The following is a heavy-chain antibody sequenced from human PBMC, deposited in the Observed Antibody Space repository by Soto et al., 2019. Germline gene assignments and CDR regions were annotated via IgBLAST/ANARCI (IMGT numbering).Heavy chain of an antibody. CDR3: ARNDYDSSGYYYE. V-gene: IGHV4-4*02. D-gene: IGHD3-22*01. CDR2: IYHSGST. J-gene: IGHJ4*02. CDR1: GGSISTSNW. Sequence: QVQLQESGPGLVKPSGTLSLTCAVSGGSISTSNWWTWVRQPPGKGLEWIGEIYHSGSTNYNPSLKSRVTVSVDKSKNQFSLRLSSVTAADTAVYYCARNDYDSSGYYYEWGQGTLVTVSS.